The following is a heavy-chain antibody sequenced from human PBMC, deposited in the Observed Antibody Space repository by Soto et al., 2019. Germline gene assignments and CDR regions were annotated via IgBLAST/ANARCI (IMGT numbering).Heavy chain of an antibody. CDR3: RRGSMRGYYGMDG. CDR2: ISSSSSYI. CDR1: GFAFIHNR. Sequence: ETLRPSFAASGFAFIHNRQNGVRPSPGKGLEWVSSISSSSSYIYYADSVKGRFTISRDNAKNSLYLQMNSLRAEDTAGYYCRRGSMRGYYGMDGRGQGTTVNVSS. V-gene: IGHV3-21*01. J-gene: IGHJ6*02. D-gene: IGHD3-16*01.